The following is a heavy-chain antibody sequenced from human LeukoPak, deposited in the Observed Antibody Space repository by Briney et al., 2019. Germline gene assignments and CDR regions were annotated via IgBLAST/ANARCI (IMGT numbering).Heavy chain of an antibody. CDR3: AKDIQLST. Sequence: GGYLRRSCAASGFTFSVAAMTWVRQAPGKELKWVSLLGASGESTYYADSVKGRFTISRDNSRNTLSLQMNSLRVEDTAMYFCAKDIQLSTWGLGTMVTVSS. V-gene: IGHV3-23*01. CDR1: GFTFSVAA. J-gene: IGHJ3*01. D-gene: IGHD5-24*01. CDR2: LGASGEST.